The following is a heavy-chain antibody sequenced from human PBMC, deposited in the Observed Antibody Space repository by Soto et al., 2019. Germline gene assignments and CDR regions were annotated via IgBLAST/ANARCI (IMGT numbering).Heavy chain of an antibody. D-gene: IGHD6-6*01. CDR2: TGLNGRTT. V-gene: IGHV3-23*01. Sequence: WWSLRLCCAASGFTFSISAMTWFRQAPGKGLEWVSTTGLNGRTTYYADSVKGRFTVSRDNSENTLDLHMSSLRAEDTAVYYCATVHSTSRSFDYWGQGTLVTVSS. CDR3: ATVHSTSRSFDY. J-gene: IGHJ4*02. CDR1: GFTFSISA.